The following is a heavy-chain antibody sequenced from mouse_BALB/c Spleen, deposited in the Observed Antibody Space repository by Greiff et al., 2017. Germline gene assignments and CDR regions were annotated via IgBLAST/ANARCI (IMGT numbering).Heavy chain of an antibody. J-gene: IGHJ4*01. D-gene: IGHD1-1*01. V-gene: IGHV2-9*02. CDR2: IWAGGST. Sequence: QVQLQQSGPGLVAPSQSLSITCTVSGFSLTSYGVHWVRQPPGKGLEWLGVIWAGGSTNYNSALMSRLSISKDNSKSQVFLKMNSLQTDDTAMYYCARDQDYGSSYHYYAMDYWGQGTSVTVSS. CDR3: ARDQDYGSSYHYYAMDY. CDR1: GFSLTSYG.